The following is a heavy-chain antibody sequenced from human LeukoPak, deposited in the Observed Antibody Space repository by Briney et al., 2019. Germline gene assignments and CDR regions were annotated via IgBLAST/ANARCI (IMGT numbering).Heavy chain of an antibody. CDR3: ARQNIAAAVSFY. J-gene: IGHJ4*02. D-gene: IGHD6-13*01. CDR1: GGSFSGYD. CDR2: INHSGST. Sequence: PSETLSLTCAVYGGSFSGYDWYWSRQPPGKGLEWIGEINHSGSTNYNPTPKSRVTISVDTTKNQFSLKLSSVTAADTAVYCCARQNIAAAVSFYWGQGTLVTVSS. V-gene: IGHV4-34*01.